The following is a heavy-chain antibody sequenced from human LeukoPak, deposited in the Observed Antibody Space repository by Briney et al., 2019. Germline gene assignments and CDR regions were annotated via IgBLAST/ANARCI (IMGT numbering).Heavy chain of an antibody. D-gene: IGHD3-16*02. CDR1: GYTFTSYA. CDR3: ARASYVWGSYRYVPNNQGYYFDY. Sequence: SVKVSCKASGYTFTSYAISWVRQAPGQGLEWMGGIIPIFGTANYAQKFQGRVTITADESTSTAYMELSSLRSEDTAVYYCARASYVWGSYRYVPNNQGYYFDYWGQGTLVTVSS. V-gene: IGHV1-69*13. CDR2: IIPIFGTA. J-gene: IGHJ4*02.